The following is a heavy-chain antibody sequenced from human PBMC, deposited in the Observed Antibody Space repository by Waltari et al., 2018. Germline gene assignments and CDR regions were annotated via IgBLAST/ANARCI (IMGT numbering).Heavy chain of an antibody. CDR1: GFTFSRYS. J-gene: IGHJ6*02. Sequence: EVQLVESGGGLVKPGGSLRLSCAASGFTFSRYSMNWVRQAPGQGLAWVSSISSSSSYIYYADSVKGRFTISRDNAKNSLYLQMNSLRAEDTAVYYCARDISYSSSPERNYYYGMDVWGQGTTVTVSS. CDR2: ISSSSSYI. V-gene: IGHV3-21*01. D-gene: IGHD6-6*01. CDR3: ARDISYSSSPERNYYYGMDV.